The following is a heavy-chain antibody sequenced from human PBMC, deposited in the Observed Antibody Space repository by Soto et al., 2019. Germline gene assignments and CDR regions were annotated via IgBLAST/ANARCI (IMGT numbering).Heavy chain of an antibody. V-gene: IGHV4-59*01. CDR2: VHFSGST. J-gene: IGHJ4*01. CDR1: GVSISENH. Sequence: QVRLQESGPGLVKPSQTLSLTCDVSGVSISENHWSWIRQAPGKGLEWVGYVHFSGSTTYNPSLAPRLNISVDMSKSQVYLQLTSVTAADTAVYSCARFGAAAAHDDNWGRGVLVTVSS. D-gene: IGHD6-13*01. CDR3: ARFGAAAAHDDN.